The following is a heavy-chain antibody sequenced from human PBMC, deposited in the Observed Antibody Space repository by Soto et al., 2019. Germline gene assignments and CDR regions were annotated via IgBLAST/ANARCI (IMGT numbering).Heavy chain of an antibody. CDR1: GGCLSGYY. D-gene: IGHD3-16*02. CDR2: INHSGST. CDR3: ARYVWGSYRYNPALDY. Sequence: AETLSLACAVCGGCLSGYYWSWIRQPPWKGLEWIGEINHSGSTNYNPSLKSRVTISVDTSKDQFSLKLSSVTAADTAVYYCARYVWGSYRYNPALDYWGQGTLVTVPS. J-gene: IGHJ4*02. V-gene: IGHV4-34*01.